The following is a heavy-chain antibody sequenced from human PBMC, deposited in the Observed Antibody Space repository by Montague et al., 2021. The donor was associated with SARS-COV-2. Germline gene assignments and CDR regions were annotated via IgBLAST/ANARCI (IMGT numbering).Heavy chain of an antibody. CDR3: AGGRPVQGSFRHFDSISAGAFDI. D-gene: IGHD3-9*01. Sequence: SETLSLTCAVSRGSFSNYYWTWIRQSPGKGLEWIGEINQGGAPNYTPSLKSRVTISLDTSKKQISLKLNSVTVADTAVFFCAGGRPVQGSFRHFDSISAGAFDIWAQGSLVTVSS. V-gene: IGHV4-34*01. CDR2: INQGGAP. CDR1: RGSFSNYY. J-gene: IGHJ3*02.